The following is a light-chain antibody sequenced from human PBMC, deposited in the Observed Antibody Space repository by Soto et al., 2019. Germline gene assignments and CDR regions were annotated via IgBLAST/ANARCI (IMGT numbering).Light chain of an antibody. V-gene: IGKV1-6*01. CDR2: GAS. CDR3: LQDYNFPWT. CDR1: QGIRND. J-gene: IGKJ1*01. Sequence: AIQMTQSPSSLSASVGDRVTITCRASQGIRNDLGWYQQKPGKAPKLLIYGASILRSGVPSRFSGSGSGTEFTLTVSSLQPEDFATYYRLQDYNFPWTFGQGTKVEIK.